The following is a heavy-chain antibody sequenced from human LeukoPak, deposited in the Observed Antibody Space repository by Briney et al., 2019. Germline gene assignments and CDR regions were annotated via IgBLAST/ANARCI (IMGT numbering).Heavy chain of an antibody. Sequence: GGSLRLSCAASGFTFSSYGMHWVRQAPGKGLEWVAFIRYDGSNKYYADSVKGRFTISRDNSKNTLYLQMNSLRAEDTAVYYCARMYHYGSGSYFVAKSLYYYYGMDVWGQGTTVTVSS. CDR2: IRYDGSNK. CDR3: ARMYHYGSGSYFVAKSLYYYYGMDV. CDR1: GFTFSSYG. J-gene: IGHJ6*02. V-gene: IGHV3-30*02. D-gene: IGHD3-10*01.